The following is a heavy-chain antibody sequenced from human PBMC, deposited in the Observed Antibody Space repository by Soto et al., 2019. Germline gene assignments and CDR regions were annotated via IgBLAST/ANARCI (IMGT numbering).Heavy chain of an antibody. D-gene: IGHD3-9*01. Sequence: PGGSLRLSCAASGFTVSSNYMSWVRQAPGKGLEWVSVIYSGGSTYYADSVKGRFPISRDNSKNTLYLQMNSLRAEDTAVYYCAMAPDWHYYYYGIDVRAQRTTVTGSS. V-gene: IGHV3-66*01. J-gene: IGHJ6*02. CDR3: AMAPDWHYYYYGIDV. CDR2: IYSGGST. CDR1: GFTVSSNY.